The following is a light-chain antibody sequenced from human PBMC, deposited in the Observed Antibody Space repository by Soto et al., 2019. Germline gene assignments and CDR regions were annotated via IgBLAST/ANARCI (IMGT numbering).Light chain of an antibody. V-gene: IGKV1-5*01. CDR3: QQYNNWPIN. J-gene: IGKJ5*01. CDR1: QSISSW. CDR2: DAS. Sequence: DIQMTQSPSTLSASVGDRVTITCRASQSISSWLAWYQQKPGKAPKLLIYDASSLESGVPSRFSGSGSGTEFTLTISSLQSEDFEVYYCQQYNNWPINFGQGTRLEIK.